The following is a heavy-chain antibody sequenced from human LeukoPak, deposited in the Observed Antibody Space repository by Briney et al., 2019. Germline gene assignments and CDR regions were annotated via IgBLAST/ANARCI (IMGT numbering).Heavy chain of an antibody. CDR2: RYYSGST. D-gene: IGHD3-16*01. CDR3: ARVRGDFETD. J-gene: IGHJ1*01. CDR1: GGSISIYY. Sequence: SETLSLTCSVSGGSISIYYWTWIRQPPGKGLEWIGYRYYSGSTTYNPFLKSRVTISVDTSKSQFSLKLISVTAEDTAIYYCARVRGDFETDWGQGTLVTVSS. V-gene: IGHV4-59*01.